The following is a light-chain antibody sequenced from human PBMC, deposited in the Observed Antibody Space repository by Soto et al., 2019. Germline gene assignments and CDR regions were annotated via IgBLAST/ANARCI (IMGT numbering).Light chain of an antibody. CDR1: QSVSSSY. Sequence: EIVLTQSPGTLSLSPGERATLSCRASQSVSSSYLAWYQQKPGQAPRLLIYGASSRATGIPDRFSGSGSGTDFTLTISRLEPEDFAVYYCQQYGSSPVAFGQGTKQEIK. CDR2: GAS. V-gene: IGKV3-20*01. CDR3: QQYGSSPVA. J-gene: IGKJ2*01.